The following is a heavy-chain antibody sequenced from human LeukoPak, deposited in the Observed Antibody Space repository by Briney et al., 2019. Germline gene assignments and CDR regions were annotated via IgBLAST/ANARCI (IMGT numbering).Heavy chain of an antibody. Sequence: GALVKVSCKASGYTFTSYGISWVRQAPGQGLEWMGWISAYNGNTNYAQKLQGRVTMTTDTSTSTAYMERRSLRSDDTAVYYCARGASFGVVSPNNWFDPWGQGTLVTVSS. V-gene: IGHV1-18*01. CDR2: ISAYNGNT. CDR3: ARGASFGVVSPNNWFDP. D-gene: IGHD3-3*01. J-gene: IGHJ5*02. CDR1: GYTFTSYG.